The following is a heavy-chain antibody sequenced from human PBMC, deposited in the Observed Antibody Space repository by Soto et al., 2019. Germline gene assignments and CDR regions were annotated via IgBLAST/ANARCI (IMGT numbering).Heavy chain of an antibody. CDR1: GYTFTSYG. V-gene: IGHV1-18*04. D-gene: IGHD5-18*01. CDR3: ATGDTTMALYYFDF. J-gene: IGHJ4*02. Sequence: ASVKVSCKASGYTFTSYGISWVRQAPGQGLEWMGWISAYNGNTNYAQKLQGRVTMTTDTSTSTAYMELSSLRSEDTAMYYCATGDTTMALYYFDFWGQGTLVTVSS. CDR2: ISAYNGNT.